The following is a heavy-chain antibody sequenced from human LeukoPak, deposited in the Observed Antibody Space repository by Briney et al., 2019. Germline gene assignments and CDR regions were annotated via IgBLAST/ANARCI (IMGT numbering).Heavy chain of an antibody. CDR1: GYTFTSYG. CDR3: ARDLRVNSGYDSLIL. CDR2: TSADNGNT. J-gene: IGHJ4*02. V-gene: IGHV1-18*01. Sequence: GASVKVSCKASGYTFTSYGISWVRQAPGQGLEWMGWTSADNGNTKYAQKLQGRVTMTTDISTSTAHMELRSLRSDDTALYYCARDLRVNSGYDSLILWGQGTLVTVSS. D-gene: IGHD5-12*01.